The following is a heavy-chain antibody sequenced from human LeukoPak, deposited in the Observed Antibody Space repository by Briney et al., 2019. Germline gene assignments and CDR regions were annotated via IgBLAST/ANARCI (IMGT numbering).Heavy chain of an antibody. CDR2: IYTSGST. CDR1: GGSISSDSHS. CDR3: ARSGSSNPYYYYYYYMDV. V-gene: IGHV4-61*02. D-gene: IGHD1-26*01. J-gene: IGHJ6*03. Sequence: PSQTLSLTCTVSGGSISSDSHSWSWVRQPAGKGLEWIGRIYTSGSTNDNPNLKGRVTISVDTSKNQLSLELSSVTAADTAVYYCARSGSSNPYYYYYYYMDVWGKGTTVTVSS.